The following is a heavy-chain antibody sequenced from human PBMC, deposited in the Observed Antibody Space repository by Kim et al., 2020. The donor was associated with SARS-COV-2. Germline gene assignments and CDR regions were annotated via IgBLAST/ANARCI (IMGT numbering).Heavy chain of an antibody. V-gene: IGHV6-1*01. CDR3: ARGGIAAAGTIDY. J-gene: IGHJ4*02. D-gene: IGHD6-13*01. Sequence: YAESVKSRNTNNQDTSKNQFSLQLNSVTPEDTTVYYCARGGIAAAGTIDYWGQGTLVTVSS.